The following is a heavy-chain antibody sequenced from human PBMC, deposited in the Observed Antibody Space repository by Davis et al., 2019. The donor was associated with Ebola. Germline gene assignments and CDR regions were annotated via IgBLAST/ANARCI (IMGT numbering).Heavy chain of an antibody. CDR1: GYTFSSYG. Sequence: AASVKVSCKASGYTFSSYGITWVRQAPGQGLEWLGWINVYKGNTEHAQKLQGRVTMTTDTTTSTAYMELRSLRSDDTAVYYCARGLYSGYDFWGQGTLVTVSS. V-gene: IGHV1-18*01. D-gene: IGHD5-12*01. CDR3: ARGLYSGYDF. CDR2: INVYKGNT. J-gene: IGHJ4*02.